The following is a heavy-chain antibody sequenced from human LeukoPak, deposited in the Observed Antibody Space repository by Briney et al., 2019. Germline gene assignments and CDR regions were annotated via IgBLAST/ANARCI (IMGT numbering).Heavy chain of an antibody. V-gene: IGHV3-48*04. CDR3: ARDDRDYGSGSYY. D-gene: IGHD3-10*01. CDR2: ISSSGSTI. Sequence: GGSLRLSCTASGFSFSSYAMNWVRQAPGKGLEWVSYISSSGSTIYYADSVKGRFTISRDNAKNSLYLQMNSLRAEDTAVYYCARDDRDYGSGSYYWGQGTLVTVSS. J-gene: IGHJ4*02. CDR1: GFSFSSYA.